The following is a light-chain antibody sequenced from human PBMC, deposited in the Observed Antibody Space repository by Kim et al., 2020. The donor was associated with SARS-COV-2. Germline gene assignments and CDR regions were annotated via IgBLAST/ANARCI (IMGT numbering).Light chain of an antibody. J-gene: IGLJ3*02. Sequence: GQTVRIKCQGDSLRKYYAAWYQQKPGQDPVLLIYNKNNRPSGIPDRFSVSTSGNTASLTITGAQAEDEADYYCNSRDNSADRLGVFGGGTQLTVL. CDR3: NSRDNSADRLGV. V-gene: IGLV3-19*01. CDR1: SLRKYY. CDR2: NKN.